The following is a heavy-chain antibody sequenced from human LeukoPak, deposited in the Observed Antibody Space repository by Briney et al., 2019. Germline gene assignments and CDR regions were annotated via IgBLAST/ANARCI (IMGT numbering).Heavy chain of an antibody. D-gene: IGHD6-19*01. CDR2: IYYSGST. CDR1: GGSISSSSYY. Sequence: SETLSLTCTVSGGSISSSSYYWGWIRQPPGKGLEWIGSIYYSGSTYYNPSLKSRVTISVDTSKNQFSLKLSSVTAADTAVYFCARDPGYSNGWVFDYWGQGALVTVSS. V-gene: IGHV4-39*01. CDR3: ARDPGYSNGWVFDY. J-gene: IGHJ4*02.